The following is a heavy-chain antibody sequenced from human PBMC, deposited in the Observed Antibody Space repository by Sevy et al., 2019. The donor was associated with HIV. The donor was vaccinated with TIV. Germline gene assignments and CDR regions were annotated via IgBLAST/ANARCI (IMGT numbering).Heavy chain of an antibody. J-gene: IGHJ4*02. D-gene: IGHD3-10*01. CDR1: GMSLSTSRMR. Sequence: SGPTLVKATQTLTLTCTVSGMSLSTSRMRVSWIRQPPGKALEWLARIDWDDDKYCNTSLKTRLTISKDTSRNQVVLTMTNMDPVDTATYYCARTSYTSGSYYFDSWGQGTPVTVSS. CDR3: ARTSYTSGSYYFDS. V-gene: IGHV2-70*04. CDR2: IDWDDDK.